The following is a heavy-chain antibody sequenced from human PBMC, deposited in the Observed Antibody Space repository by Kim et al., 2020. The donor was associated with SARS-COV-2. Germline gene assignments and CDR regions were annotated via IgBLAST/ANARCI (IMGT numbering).Heavy chain of an antibody. J-gene: IGHJ5*02. CDR3: ARGRLGRYCSGGSCYARLAWFDP. V-gene: IGHV4-34*01. CDR1: GGSFSGYY. D-gene: IGHD2-15*01. CDR2: INHSGST. Sequence: SETLSLTCAVYGGSFSGYYWSWIRQPPGKGLEWIGEINHSGSTNYNPSLKSRVTISVDTSKNQFSLKLSSVTAADTAVYYCARGRLGRYCSGGSCYARLAWFDPWGQGTLVTVSS.